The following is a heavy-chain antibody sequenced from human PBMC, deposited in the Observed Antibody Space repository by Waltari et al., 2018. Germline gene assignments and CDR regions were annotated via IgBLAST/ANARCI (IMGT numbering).Heavy chain of an antibody. Sequence: QVQLQESGPGLVKPSETLSLTCTVSGYSISSGYYWGWIRQPPGKGLEWIGSIYHSGSTYYNPSLKSRVTISVDTSKNQFSLKLSSVTAADTAVYYCARCGGAARPFYYYYYMDVWGKGTTVTISS. CDR1: GYSISSGYY. D-gene: IGHD6-6*01. CDR2: IYHSGST. V-gene: IGHV4-38-2*02. J-gene: IGHJ6*03. CDR3: ARCGGAARPFYYYYYMDV.